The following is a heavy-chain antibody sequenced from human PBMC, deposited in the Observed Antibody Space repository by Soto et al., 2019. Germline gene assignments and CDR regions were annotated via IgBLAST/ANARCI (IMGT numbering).Heavy chain of an antibody. CDR2: IVPVFGTT. Sequence: QVQLVQSGAEVKKPGSSVKVSCKASGGTLVSYAINWVRQAPGQGLEWMGRIVPVFGTTIYAQKFQGRVTISADESTATVYMDLTSLRSEDTAMYYCARSKGSGTDLDPWDQGTLVTVSS. V-gene: IGHV1-69*18. CDR1: GGTLVSYA. CDR3: ARSKGSGTDLDP. D-gene: IGHD3-10*01. J-gene: IGHJ5*02.